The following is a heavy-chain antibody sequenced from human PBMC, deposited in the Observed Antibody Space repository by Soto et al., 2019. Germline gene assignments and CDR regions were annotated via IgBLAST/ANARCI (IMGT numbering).Heavy chain of an antibody. CDR3: ARAYCSSTSCYYNWFDP. CDR2: IYYSGST. CDR1: GGSISSSGYY. D-gene: IGHD2-2*01. J-gene: IGHJ5*02. Sequence: SETLSLTCTVTGGSISSSGYYWGWIRKPQGKGLEWIGSIYYSGSTYYNPSLKSRVTISVDTSKNQFSLKLSSVTAADTAVYYCARAYCSSTSCYYNWFDPWGQGTLVTVS. V-gene: IGHV4-39*01.